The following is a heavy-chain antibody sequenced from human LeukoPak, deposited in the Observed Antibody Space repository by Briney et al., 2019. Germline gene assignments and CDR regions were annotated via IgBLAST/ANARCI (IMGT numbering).Heavy chain of an antibody. J-gene: IGHJ4*02. Sequence: SETLSLTCSVSGGSVSSGSHYWGWIRQPPGKGLEWIGNIYYDGSTDYNPSLKSRVTMSVDTSKNQFSLKLSSVTAADTAVYYCARGGGTLDYWGQGTLVTVSS. CDR3: ARGGGTLDY. V-gene: IGHV4-39*07. CDR2: IYYDGST. D-gene: IGHD3-16*01. CDR1: GGSVSSGSHY.